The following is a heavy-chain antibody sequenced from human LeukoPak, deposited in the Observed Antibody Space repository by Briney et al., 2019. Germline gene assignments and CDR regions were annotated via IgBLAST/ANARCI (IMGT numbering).Heavy chain of an antibody. CDR3: ARRLSMAIIVGFDY. Sequence: SETLSLTCTVSGGSISSSSYYWGWIRQPPGKGLEWIGSIYYSGSTYYNPSLKSRVTISVDTSKNQFSLKLSSVTAADTAVYYCARRLSMAIIVGFDYWGQGTLVTVSS. CDR2: IYYSGST. J-gene: IGHJ4*02. CDR1: GGSISSSSYY. V-gene: IGHV4-39*01. D-gene: IGHD5-24*01.